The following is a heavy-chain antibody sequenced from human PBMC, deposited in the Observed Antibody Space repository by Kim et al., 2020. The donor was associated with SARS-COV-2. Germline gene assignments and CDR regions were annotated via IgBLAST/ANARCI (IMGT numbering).Heavy chain of an antibody. CDR3: ARDGEIGYYYYYGMDV. CDR2: ISAYNGNT. D-gene: IGHD3-10*01. CDR1: GYTFTSYG. Sequence: ASVKVSCKASGYTFTSYGISWVRQAPGQGLEWMGWISAYNGNTNYAQKLQGRVTMTTDTSTSTAYMELRSLRSDDTAVYYCARDGEIGYYYYYGMDVWGQGITVTVSS. V-gene: IGHV1-18*01. J-gene: IGHJ6*02.